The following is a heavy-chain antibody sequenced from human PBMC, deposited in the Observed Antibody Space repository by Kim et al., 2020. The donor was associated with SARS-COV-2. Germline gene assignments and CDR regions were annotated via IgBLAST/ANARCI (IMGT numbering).Heavy chain of an antibody. V-gene: IGHV3-23*01. J-gene: IGHJ4*02. Sequence: YADSVKGRFTISRDNSKNTLYLQMNSLRAEDTAVYYCAKDPAAAVGGTDYWGQGTLVTVSS. D-gene: IGHD6-13*01. CDR3: AKDPAAAVGGTDY.